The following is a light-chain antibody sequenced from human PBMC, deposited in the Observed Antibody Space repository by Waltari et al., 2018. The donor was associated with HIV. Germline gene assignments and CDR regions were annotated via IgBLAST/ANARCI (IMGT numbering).Light chain of an antibody. CDR2: CAS. CDR3: QQYGSSPRT. J-gene: IGKJ1*01. Sequence: EIMLTQSPGTLSLSPGERATLSCRASQSVSNSYLAWYQQKPGQAPRLLIYCASTRATGIPHRFSGSGSGADFTLTISRLEPEDFAVYYCQQYGSSPRTFGQGTKVEIK. CDR1: QSVSNSY. V-gene: IGKV3-20*01.